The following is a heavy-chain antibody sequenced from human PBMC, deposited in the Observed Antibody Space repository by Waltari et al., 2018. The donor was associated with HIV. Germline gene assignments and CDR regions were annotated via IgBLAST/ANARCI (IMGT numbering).Heavy chain of an antibody. D-gene: IGHD3-3*01. CDR2: SFPMFGTV. V-gene: IGHV1-69*01. J-gene: IGHJ6*02. CDR1: GGTFISNA. CDR3: ARSMSFGGVREPHHYGLDV. Sequence: QVQLVQSGAEVKTPGPSVRVSCTASGGTFISNAIPWFRQAPGQGLEWMGGSFPMFGTVNYAQKFQGRVTITADESKSTAYMELSSLRSEDTAVYYCARSMSFGGVREPHHYGLDVWGQGTTVTVSS.